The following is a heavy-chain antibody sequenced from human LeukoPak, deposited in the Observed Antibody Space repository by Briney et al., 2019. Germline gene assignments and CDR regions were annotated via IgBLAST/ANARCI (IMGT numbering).Heavy chain of an antibody. D-gene: IGHD4-17*01. CDR1: GGTFSSYA. Sequence: SVKVSCKASGGTFSSYAISWVRQAPGQGLEWMGGIIPIFGTANYAQKFQGRVTITADESTNTAYMELSSLRSEDTAVYYCASPRVAVTSFHAFDIWGQGTMVTVSS. J-gene: IGHJ3*02. V-gene: IGHV1-69*13. CDR3: ASPRVAVTSFHAFDI. CDR2: IIPIFGTA.